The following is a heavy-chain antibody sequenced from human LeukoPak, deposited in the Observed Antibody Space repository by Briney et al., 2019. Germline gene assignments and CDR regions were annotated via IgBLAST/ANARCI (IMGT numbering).Heavy chain of an antibody. CDR1: GGSISSGDYY. J-gene: IGHJ5*02. CDR3: ARVGVRYYDILTGGFDP. CDR2: IYYSGST. Sequence: SQTLSLTCTVSGGSISSGDYYWSWIRQPPGKGLEWIGYIYYSGSTYYNPSLKSRVTISVDTSKNQFSLKLSSVTAADTAVYYCARVGVRYYDILTGGFDPWGQGTLVTVSS. D-gene: IGHD3-9*01. V-gene: IGHV4-30-4*01.